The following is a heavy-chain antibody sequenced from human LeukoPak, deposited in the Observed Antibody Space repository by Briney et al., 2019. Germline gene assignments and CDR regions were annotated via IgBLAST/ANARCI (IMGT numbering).Heavy chain of an antibody. J-gene: IGHJ4*02. D-gene: IGHD1-1*01. CDR3: ARASNRNSINFDY. V-gene: IGHV3-74*01. Sequence: GGSLRLSCAASGFTFSSYWMHWVRQAPGKGPVWVSRINGDGSTSNYADSVKGRFTISRDNAKNTLYLQMNSLRAEDTAVYYCARASNRNSINFDYWGQGTLVTVSS. CDR1: GFTFSSYW. CDR2: INGDGSTS.